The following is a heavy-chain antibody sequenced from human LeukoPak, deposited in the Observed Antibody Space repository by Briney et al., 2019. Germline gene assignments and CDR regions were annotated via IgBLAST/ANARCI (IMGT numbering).Heavy chain of an antibody. CDR2: ISGSGGST. J-gene: IGHJ3*02. CDR3: ARASDYYDSSGYYYAFDI. Sequence: GGSLRLSCAASGFTFSSYAMSWVRQAPGKGLEWVSAISGSGGSTYYADSVKGRFTISRDNSKNTLYLQMNSLRAEDTAVYYCARASDYYDSSGYYYAFDIWGQGTMVTVSS. V-gene: IGHV3-23*01. CDR1: GFTFSSYA. D-gene: IGHD3-22*01.